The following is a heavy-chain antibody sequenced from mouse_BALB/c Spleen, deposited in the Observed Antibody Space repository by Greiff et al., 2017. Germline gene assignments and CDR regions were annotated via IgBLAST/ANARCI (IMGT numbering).Heavy chain of an antibody. Sequence: EVNLVESGPGLVKPSQSLSLTCTVTGYSITGDYAWNWIRQFPGNKLEWMGYISYSGSTSYNPSLKSRISITRDTSKNQFFLQLNSVTTEDTATYYCARIVGGYWGQGTTLTVSS. CDR1: GYSITGDYA. CDR2: ISYSGST. J-gene: IGHJ2*01. CDR3: ARIVGGY. V-gene: IGHV3-2*02. D-gene: IGHD1-1*01.